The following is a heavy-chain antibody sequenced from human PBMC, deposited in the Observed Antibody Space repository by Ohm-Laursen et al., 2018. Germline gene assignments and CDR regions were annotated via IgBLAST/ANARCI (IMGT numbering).Heavy chain of an antibody. CDR1: GGSISDYY. D-gene: IGHD2-2*02. Sequence: SETLSLTCTVSGGSISDYYWSWIRQPAGKGLEWIGRIYTSGSTNYHPSLKSRVTMSVDTSKNQFSLKLTSMTAADTAVYYCARGHGYINFDYWGQGTLVTVSS. CDR3: ARGHGYINFDY. V-gene: IGHV4-4*07. J-gene: IGHJ4*02. CDR2: IYTSGST.